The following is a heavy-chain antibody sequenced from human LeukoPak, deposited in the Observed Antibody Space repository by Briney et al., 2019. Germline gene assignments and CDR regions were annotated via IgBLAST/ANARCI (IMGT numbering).Heavy chain of an antibody. D-gene: IGHD5-18*01. Sequence: GGSLRLSCAASGFTFSSYWMSWVRQAPGKGLEWVAVISYDGSNKYYADSVKGRFTISRDSSKNTLYLQMNSLRAEDTAVYYCAKDVRGYSYGYRPYYYMDVWGKGTTVTVSS. J-gene: IGHJ6*03. V-gene: IGHV3-30*18. CDR1: GFTFSSYW. CDR3: AKDVRGYSYGYRPYYYMDV. CDR2: ISYDGSNK.